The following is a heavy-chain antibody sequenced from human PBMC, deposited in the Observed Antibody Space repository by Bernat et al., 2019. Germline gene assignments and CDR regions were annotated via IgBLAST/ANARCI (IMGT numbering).Heavy chain of an antibody. CDR3: AKGACSSTGCYNWFDP. Sequence: EVQLLESGGGLVQPGGSLRLSCVASGFTFSNYAMSWVRQVPGKGLEWVSDISDRGNGAHDAESVKGRFTISRDNSKNTQYVKMNSLRVEDTAVYYCAKGACSSTGCYNWFDPWGQGTPVTVSS. J-gene: IGHJ5*02. D-gene: IGHD2-2*02. CDR1: GFTFSNYA. V-gene: IGHV3-23*01. CDR2: ISDRGNGA.